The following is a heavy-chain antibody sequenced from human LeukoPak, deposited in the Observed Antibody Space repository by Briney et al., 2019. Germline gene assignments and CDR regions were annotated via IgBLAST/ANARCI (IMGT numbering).Heavy chain of an antibody. V-gene: IGHV4-59*08. CDR2: IYYSGST. J-gene: IGHJ4*02. Sequence: SETLSLTCTVSGVSLSSYHWSWIRQPPGKGLEWLGNIYYSGSTNYNPSLKSRVTISVDTSKTPFSLKLSSVTAADTAVYYCARHFGLSATAADYFDYWGQGNLVTVSS. D-gene: IGHD6-25*01. CDR1: GVSLSSYH. CDR3: ARHFGLSATAADYFDY.